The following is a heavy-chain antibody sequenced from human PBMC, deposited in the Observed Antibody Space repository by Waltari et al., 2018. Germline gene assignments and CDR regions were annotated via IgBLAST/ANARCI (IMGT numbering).Heavy chain of an antibody. CDR2: INPNNGGT. CDR3: AREPRGGGLPDY. Sequence: QVQLVQSGAEEKRPGASVKVSCKASGYSFTGHYKHLLRQAPGQGLEWMGRINPNNGGTIYAQEFQGRVTMTRDTSISTAYMELSGLRSDDTAVYYCAREPRGGGLPDYWGQGTLVTVSS. CDR1: GYSFTGHY. V-gene: IGHV1-2*06. J-gene: IGHJ4*02. D-gene: IGHD2-2*01.